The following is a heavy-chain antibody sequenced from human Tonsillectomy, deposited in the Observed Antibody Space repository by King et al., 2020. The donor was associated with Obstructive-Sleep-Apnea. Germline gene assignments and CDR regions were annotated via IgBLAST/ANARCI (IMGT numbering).Heavy chain of an antibody. J-gene: IGHJ2*01. V-gene: IGHV3-7*01. Sequence: QLVQSGGGLVQPGGSLRLSCAASGFSFSSYWMSWVRQAPGKGLEWVANIKQDGSEKYYVDSVKGRFTISRDNAQNSLYLQMNSLRADDTAVYYCARGGDIVVVTTAMRSWYFDLWGRGPLVTVPS. CDR1: GFSFSSYW. D-gene: IGHD2-2*01. CDR2: IKQDGSEK. CDR3: ARGGDIVVVTTAMRSWYFDL.